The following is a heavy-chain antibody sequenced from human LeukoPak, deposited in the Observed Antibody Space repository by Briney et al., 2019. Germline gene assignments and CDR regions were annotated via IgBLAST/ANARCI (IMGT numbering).Heavy chain of an antibody. CDR1: GSTFNTYV. D-gene: IGHD2-2*01. V-gene: IGHV3-23*01. Sequence: PGGSLRLSCAASGSTFNTYVMSWVRQAPGKGLEWVSAISGSGGGTYYVDSVKGRFTITRDNSKNTLYLQMNSLRAEDTAVYYCATVYSSSPLRPMDVWGQGTTVTVSS. CDR3: ATVYSSSPLRPMDV. J-gene: IGHJ6*02. CDR2: ISGSGGGT.